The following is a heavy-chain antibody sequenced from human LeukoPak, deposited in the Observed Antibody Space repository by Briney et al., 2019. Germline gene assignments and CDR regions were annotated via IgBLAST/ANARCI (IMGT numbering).Heavy chain of an antibody. V-gene: IGHV4-61*01. CDR1: GGSVSSGSYY. J-gene: IGHJ5*02. Sequence: SETLSLTCTVSGGSVSSGSYYWSWIRQPPGKGLEWIGYIYYSGSTNYNPSLKSRVTISVDTSKNQFSLKLSSVTAADTAVYYCARGYDFWSGYYTGVWFDPWGQGTLVTVSS. CDR3: ARGYDFWSGYYTGVWFDP. CDR2: IYYSGST. D-gene: IGHD3-3*01.